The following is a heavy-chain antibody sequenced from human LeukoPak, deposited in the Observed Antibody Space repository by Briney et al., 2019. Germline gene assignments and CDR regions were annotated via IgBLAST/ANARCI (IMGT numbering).Heavy chain of an antibody. CDR3: AAAGIYSSSWYDAFDI. CDR1: GFTFSSYA. CDR2: ISGSGNST. J-gene: IGHJ3*02. Sequence: GGSLRLSCAASGFTFSSYAMNWVRQAPGEGLEWVSTISGSGNSTYYADSVKGRFTISRDNSKNTLYLQMNSLRAEDTAVYYCAAAGIYSSSWYDAFDIWGQGTMVTVSS. V-gene: IGHV3-23*01. D-gene: IGHD6-13*01.